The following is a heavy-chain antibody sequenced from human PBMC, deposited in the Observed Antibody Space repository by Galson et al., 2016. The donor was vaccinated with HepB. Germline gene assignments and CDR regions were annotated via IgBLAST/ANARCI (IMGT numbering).Heavy chain of an antibody. Sequence: SVKVSCKASGYTFTTSGISWVRQAPGQGLELMGWVSTYSGNTKYAQKFQGGLTLTTDSPTTTAYMELRSLRFDDTALYYCARDAQYRFDSWGHGTLVTVSS. J-gene: IGHJ4*01. V-gene: IGHV1-18*01. CDR3: ARDAQYRFDS. CDR1: GYTFTTSG. CDR2: VSTYSGNT. D-gene: IGHD2/OR15-2a*01.